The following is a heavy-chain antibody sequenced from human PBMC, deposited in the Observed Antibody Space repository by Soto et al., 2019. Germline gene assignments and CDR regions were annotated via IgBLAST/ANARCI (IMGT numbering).Heavy chain of an antibody. CDR1: GFSLSTSGVG. V-gene: IGHV2-5*01. Sequence: QITLKESGPTLVKPTQTLTLTCTFSGFSLSTSGVGVGWIRQPPGKALEWLALIYWNDDKRYSPSLKSRLTITKDTSKNQVVLTMTNMDRVDTATYYCAHSYGSGKGRYYYYGMDVWGQGTTVTVSS. D-gene: IGHD3-10*01. CDR2: IYWNDDK. CDR3: AHSYGSGKGRYYYYGMDV. J-gene: IGHJ6*02.